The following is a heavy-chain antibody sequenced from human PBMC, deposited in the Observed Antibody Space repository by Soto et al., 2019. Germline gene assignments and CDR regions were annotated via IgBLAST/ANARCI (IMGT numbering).Heavy chain of an antibody. CDR2: ITWNSRVL. V-gene: IGHV3-9*01. CDR3: AKATVRGVITPDFDY. D-gene: IGHD3-10*01. CDR1: GLNFDDFA. Sequence: GGSLRLSCVGTGLNFDDFAMHWVRQAPGKGLEWVSGITWNSRVLAYADSVKGRFTISRDNARNSLYLQMDSLRDEDTALYYCAKATVRGVITPDFDYWGQGTLVTVSS. J-gene: IGHJ4*02.